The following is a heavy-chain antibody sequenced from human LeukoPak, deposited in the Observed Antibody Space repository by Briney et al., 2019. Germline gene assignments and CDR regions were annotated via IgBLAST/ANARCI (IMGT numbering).Heavy chain of an antibody. CDR2: ISDSGGST. Sequence: GASLRLSCAASGFTFSSYAMSWVRQAPGKGLEWVSTISDSGGSTYYADSVKGRFTLSRDNSKNTLYLQMNSLRAEDTAVYYCSSLDAYAFDIWGQGTMVTVSS. V-gene: IGHV3-23*01. D-gene: IGHD3-16*02. CDR3: SSLDAYAFDI. J-gene: IGHJ3*02. CDR1: GFTFSSYA.